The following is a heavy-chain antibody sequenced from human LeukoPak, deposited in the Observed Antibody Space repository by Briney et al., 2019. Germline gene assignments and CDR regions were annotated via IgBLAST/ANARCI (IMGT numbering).Heavy chain of an antibody. CDR1: GYTFTSYA. CDR3: AREELIASCTNGVCSMDV. CDR2: ISAGNGNT. Sequence: ASVKVSCKASGYTFTSYAIHWVRQAPGQRLEWMGWISAGNGNTKYSQNFQGRVTFISNTSATTAFMELSSLRSEDAAVYYCAREELIASCTNGVCSMDVWGQGTTVTVSS. V-gene: IGHV1-3*01. J-gene: IGHJ6*02. D-gene: IGHD2-8*01.